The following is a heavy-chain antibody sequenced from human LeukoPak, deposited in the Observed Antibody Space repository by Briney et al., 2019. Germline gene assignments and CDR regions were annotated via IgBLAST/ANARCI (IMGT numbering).Heavy chain of an antibody. CDR3: VEDSSFDWLFVS. CDR1: GFTFGSYA. D-gene: IGHD3-9*01. J-gene: IGHJ4*02. Sequence: GGSLRPSCSASGFTFGSYAMHWVRQAPGKGLEYVSAISSNGGRTHYADSVKGRFTISRDNSKDTLYLQMASLRPEDTAVYYCVEDSSFDWLFVSWGQGTLVTVSS. CDR2: ISSNGGRT. V-gene: IGHV3-64D*06.